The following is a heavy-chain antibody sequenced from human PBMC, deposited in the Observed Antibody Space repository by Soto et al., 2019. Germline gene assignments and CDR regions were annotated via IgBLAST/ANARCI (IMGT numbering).Heavy chain of an antibody. D-gene: IGHD2-15*01. Sequence: GGSLRLSCAASGFTFSSYWMHWVRQAPGKGLVWVSRINSDGSSTGYADSVKGRFTISRDNAKNTLYLQMNSLRAEDTAVYYCARVYCSGGSCYNLDDWGQGTLVTVAS. CDR1: GFTFSSYW. CDR2: INSDGSST. V-gene: IGHV3-74*01. J-gene: IGHJ4*02. CDR3: ARVYCSGGSCYNLDD.